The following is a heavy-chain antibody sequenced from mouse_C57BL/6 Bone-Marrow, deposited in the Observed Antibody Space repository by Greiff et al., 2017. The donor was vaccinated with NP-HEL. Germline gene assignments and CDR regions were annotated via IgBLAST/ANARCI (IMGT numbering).Heavy chain of an antibody. Sequence: EVQLQQSGPSLVRPSQTLSLTCTVTGFSINSDCYWIWIRQFPGNKLEYIGYTFYSGITYYNPSLESRTYITRDTSKNQFSLKLSSVTTEDTATYYCARGGYSNYWYFDVWGTGTTVTVSS. CDR3: ARGGYSNYWYFDV. CDR1: GFSINSDCY. J-gene: IGHJ1*03. V-gene: IGHV3-3*01. CDR2: TFYSGIT. D-gene: IGHD2-5*01.